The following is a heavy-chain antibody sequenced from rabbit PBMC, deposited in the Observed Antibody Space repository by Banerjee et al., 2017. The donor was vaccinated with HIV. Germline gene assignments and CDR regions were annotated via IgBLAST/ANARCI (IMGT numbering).Heavy chain of an antibody. V-gene: IGHV1S40*01. Sequence: QSLEESGGDLVKPGASLTLTCTVSGFSFNSNYYMRWVRQAPGKGLEWIACIYAGSSGGTYYAMWAKGRFTISKTSSTTVTLQMTSLTAADTATYFCARDAGTTYYSGYFNLWGPGTLVTVS. CDR2: IYAGSSGGT. J-gene: IGHJ4*01. CDR3: ARDAGTTYYSGYFNL. D-gene: IGHD8-1*01. CDR1: GFSFNSNYY.